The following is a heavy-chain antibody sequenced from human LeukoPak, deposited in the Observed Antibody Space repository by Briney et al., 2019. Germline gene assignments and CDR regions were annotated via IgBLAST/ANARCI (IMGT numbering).Heavy chain of an antibody. CDR3: AKILGYCSSTSCYGFFDY. V-gene: IGHV3-23*01. Sequence: PGGSLRLSCAASGFTFSSYSMNWVRQAPGKGLEWVSGLSDRGANTYYADSVKGRFTISRDNSKNTLYLQMNGLRAEDTAIYYCAKILGYCSSTSCYGFFDYWGHGTLVTVSS. J-gene: IGHJ4*01. CDR2: LSDRGANT. CDR1: GFTFSSYS. D-gene: IGHD2-2*01.